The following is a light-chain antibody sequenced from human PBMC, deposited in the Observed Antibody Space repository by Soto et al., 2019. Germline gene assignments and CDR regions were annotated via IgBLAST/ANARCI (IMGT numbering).Light chain of an antibody. CDR2: DAS. CDR3: QQRSNWPPEAN. V-gene: IGKV3-11*01. CDR1: QSVRSS. J-gene: IGKJ3*01. Sequence: EIVLTQSPDTLSLSPGARATLSCRASQSVRSSLAWYQQKPGQAPRLLIYDASNSATGIPARFSGSGSGTDFTLTISSLEPENFAVYYCQQRSNWPPEANFGPGTKVYIK.